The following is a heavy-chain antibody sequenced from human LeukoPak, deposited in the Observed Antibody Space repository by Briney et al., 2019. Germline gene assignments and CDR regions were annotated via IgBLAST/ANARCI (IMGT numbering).Heavy chain of an antibody. D-gene: IGHD3-22*01. J-gene: IGHJ4*02. CDR3: ARDLDYYDSSGIPH. Sequence: SETLSLTCTVSGGSISSGSYYWSWIRQPAGKGLEWIGRIYTSGSTNYNPSLKSRVTISVDTSKNQFSLKLSSVTAADTAVYHCARDLDYYDSSGIPHWGQGTLVTVSS. CDR1: GGSISSGSYY. V-gene: IGHV4-61*02. CDR2: IYTSGST.